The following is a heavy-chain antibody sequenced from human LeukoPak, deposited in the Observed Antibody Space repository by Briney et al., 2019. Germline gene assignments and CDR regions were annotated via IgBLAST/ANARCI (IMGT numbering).Heavy chain of an antibody. D-gene: IGHD4-17*01. CDR2: INQDGSGK. V-gene: IGHV3-7*01. Sequence: GGSLRLSCAASGLTFSRCWMSWVRQAPGKGLEWVADINQDGSGKHYVDSVKGRFTVSRDNAKNSLYLQMNSLRAEDTAVYYCARDPDHGALDYWGQGTPVTVSS. CDR3: ARDPDHGALDY. J-gene: IGHJ4*02. CDR1: GLTFSRCW.